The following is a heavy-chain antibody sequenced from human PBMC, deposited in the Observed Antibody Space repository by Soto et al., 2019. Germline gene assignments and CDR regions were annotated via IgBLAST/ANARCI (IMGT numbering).Heavy chain of an antibody. Sequence: EVRLVESGGGLVKPGGSLRLSCAASGFTFSNAWMNWVRQAPGKGLEWVGRIKSKTYGGTADYAAPVKGRFTISRDDSDNTVYLQMNSLKTEDTAVYYCATLPYNRNFDFWGHGNLVTVSS. CDR2: IKSKTYGGTA. CDR1: GFTFSNAW. D-gene: IGHD1-20*01. V-gene: IGHV3-15*01. CDR3: ATLPYNRNFDF. J-gene: IGHJ4*01.